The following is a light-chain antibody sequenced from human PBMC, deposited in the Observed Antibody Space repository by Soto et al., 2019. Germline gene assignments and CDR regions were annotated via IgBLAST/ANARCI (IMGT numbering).Light chain of an antibody. J-gene: IGKJ4*01. CDR1: QGISSA. CDR2: DAS. Sequence: AIQLTQSPSSLSASVGDRVTITCRASQGISSALAWYQQKPGKAPKLLIYDASSLESGVPSRFSGSGSGTDFTLTISSLQPEDFATYYCKQFNNYPLTVGGGTKVEIK. V-gene: IGKV1D-13*01. CDR3: KQFNNYPLT.